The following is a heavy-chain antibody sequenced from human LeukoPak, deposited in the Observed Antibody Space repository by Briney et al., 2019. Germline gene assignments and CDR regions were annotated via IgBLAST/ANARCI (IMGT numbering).Heavy chain of an antibody. CDR2: IYSGGST. CDR1: GFTFSSYS. J-gene: IGHJ4*02. Sequence: PGGSLRLSCAASGFTFSSYSMTWVRQAPGKGLEWVSVIYSGGSTYYADSVKGRFTISRDNSKNTLYLQMNSLRAEDTAVYYCARSTSSEYDIYHFDYWGQGTLVTVSS. V-gene: IGHV3-53*01. CDR3: ARSTSSEYDIYHFDY. D-gene: IGHD3-9*01.